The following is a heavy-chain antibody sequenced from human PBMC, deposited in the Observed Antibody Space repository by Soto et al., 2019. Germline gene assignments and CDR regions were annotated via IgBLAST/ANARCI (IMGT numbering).Heavy chain of an antibody. CDR1: GFTFSSYE. CDR3: ARDAVITYYYDSSGPDDAFDL. J-gene: IGHJ3*01. V-gene: IGHV3-48*03. Sequence: EVQLVESGGGLVQPGGSLRLSCAASGFTFSSYEMNWVRQAPGKGLEWVSYISSSGGTIYYADSVKGRFTISRDNAKNSLYLQMNSLRAEDTAVYYCARDAVITYYYDSSGPDDAFDLWGQGTMVTVSS. D-gene: IGHD3-22*01. CDR2: ISSSGGTI.